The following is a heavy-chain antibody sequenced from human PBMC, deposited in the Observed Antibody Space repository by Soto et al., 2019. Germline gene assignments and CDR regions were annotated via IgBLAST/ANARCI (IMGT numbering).Heavy chain of an antibody. CDR3: ARSPSEGYCSGGSCYPAPFDY. CDR1: GYTFTSYD. Sequence: ASVKVSCKASGYTFTSYDINWVRQATGQGLEWMGWISAYNGNTNYAQKLQGRVTMTTDTSTSTAYMELRSLRSDDTAVYYCARSPSEGYCSGGSCYPAPFDYWGQGTLVTVSS. D-gene: IGHD2-15*01. V-gene: IGHV1-18*01. J-gene: IGHJ4*02. CDR2: ISAYNGNT.